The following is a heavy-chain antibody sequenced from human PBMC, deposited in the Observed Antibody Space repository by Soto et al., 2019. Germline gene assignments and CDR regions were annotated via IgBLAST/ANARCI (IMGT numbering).Heavy chain of an antibody. CDR1: GGSISSGGYY. V-gene: IGHV4-31*03. CDR3: ARVGYCSGGSCHNNYYYGMDV. CDR2: IYYSGST. J-gene: IGHJ6*02. D-gene: IGHD2-15*01. Sequence: QVQLQESGPGLVKPSQTLSLTCTVSGGSISSGGYYWSWIRQHPGKGLEWIGYIYYSGSTYYNPSLKSRVTISVDTSKNQFSLKLSSVTAADTAVYYCARVGYCSGGSCHNNYYYGMDVWGQGTTVTVSS.